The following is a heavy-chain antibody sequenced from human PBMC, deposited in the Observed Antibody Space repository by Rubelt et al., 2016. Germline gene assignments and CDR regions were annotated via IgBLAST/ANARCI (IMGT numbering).Heavy chain of an antibody. CDR1: GGTFSSYA. V-gene: IGHV1-69*01. J-gene: IGHJ5*02. CDR2: IIPIVGTA. CDR3: AREQQLVGGWFDP. D-gene: IGHD6-13*01. Sequence: QVQLVQSGAEVKKPGSSVKVSCKASGGTFSSYAISWVRQAPGQGLEWMGGIIPIVGTANYAQKCQGRVTSTADESTSTAYMELSSLRSEDTAVYYCAREQQLVGGWFDPWGQGTLVTVSS.